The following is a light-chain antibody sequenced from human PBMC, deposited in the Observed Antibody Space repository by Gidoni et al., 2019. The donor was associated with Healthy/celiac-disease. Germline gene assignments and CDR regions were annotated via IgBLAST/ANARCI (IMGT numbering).Light chain of an antibody. CDR3: QQYNSYPWT. J-gene: IGKJ1*01. V-gene: IGKV1-5*01. Sequence: DLQMTQSPSTLSASVGDRVTITCRASQSISSWLAWDQQKPGKAPKLLIYDASSLESGVPSSFSGSGSGTEFTLTISSLQPDDFATYYCQQYNSYPWTFGQGTKVEIK. CDR2: DAS. CDR1: QSISSW.